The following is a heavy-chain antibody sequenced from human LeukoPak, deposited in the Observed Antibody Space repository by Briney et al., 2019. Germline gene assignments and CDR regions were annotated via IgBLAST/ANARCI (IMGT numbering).Heavy chain of an antibody. CDR2: ISSSGSYI. V-gene: IGHV3-21*06. CDR1: GFTFSSYS. J-gene: IGHJ4*02. CDR3: ARDSRRNNGYYDY. Sequence: GGSLRLSCAASGFTFSSYSMNWVRQAPGKGLEWVSSISSSGSYIYYADSVKGRFTVSRDNAKSSLFLQMNSLRAEDTAVYYCARDSRRNNGYYDYWGQGTLVTVSS. D-gene: IGHD2-8*01.